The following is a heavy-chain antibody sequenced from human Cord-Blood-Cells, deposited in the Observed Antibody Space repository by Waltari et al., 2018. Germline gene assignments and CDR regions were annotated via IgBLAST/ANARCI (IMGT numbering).Heavy chain of an antibody. CDR1: GFTFSRYE. CDR2: ISSSGSTI. D-gene: IGHD2-21*02. J-gene: IGHJ3*02. V-gene: IGHV3-48*03. CDR3: ARDKYCGGDCYSGGDAFDI. Sequence: EVQLVESGGGLVQHGGSLRLSCAASGFTFSRYETNWVRQALGKGLERVSYISSSGSTIYYADSVKGRFTISRDNAKNSLYLQMNSLRAEDTAVYYCARDKYCGGDCYSGGDAFDIWGQGTMVTVSS.